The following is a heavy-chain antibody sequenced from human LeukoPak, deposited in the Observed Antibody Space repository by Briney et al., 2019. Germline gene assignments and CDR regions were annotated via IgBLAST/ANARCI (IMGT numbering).Heavy chain of an antibody. D-gene: IGHD1-26*01. CDR2: ISSYANYI. Sequence: PGRSLRLSCEASGFTFSSYTLNWVRQAPGKGLEWVSSISSYANYIDYADSVKGRFTISRDNARNSLFLQMDSLRGEDTAVYYCARDNAGSYFVDYWGQGILVTVSS. CDR3: ARDNAGSYFVDY. CDR1: GFTFSSYT. V-gene: IGHV3-21*06. J-gene: IGHJ4*02.